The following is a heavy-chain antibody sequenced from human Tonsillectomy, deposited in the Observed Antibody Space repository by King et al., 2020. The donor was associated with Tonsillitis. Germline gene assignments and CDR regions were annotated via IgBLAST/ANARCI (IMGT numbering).Heavy chain of an antibody. Sequence: VQLVESGGGLVKPGGSLRLSCAASGFTFSSYSMNWVRQAPGKGLEWVSSISSSSSYIYYADSVKGRFTIARANAKNSLYLQRNSLRAEDTAVYYCAGGVVAATVDYWGQGTLVTVSS. CDR2: ISSSSSYI. D-gene: IGHD2-15*01. V-gene: IGHV3-21*01. CDR1: GFTFSSYS. J-gene: IGHJ4*02. CDR3: AGGVVAATVDY.